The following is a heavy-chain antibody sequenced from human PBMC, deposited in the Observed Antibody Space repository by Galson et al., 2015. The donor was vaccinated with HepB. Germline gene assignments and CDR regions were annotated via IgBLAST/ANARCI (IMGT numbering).Heavy chain of an antibody. Sequence: SLRLSCAASGFTFSSYWMHWVRQAPGKGLEWVANIKQDGSEKYYVDSVKGRFTISRDNAKNSLYLQMNSLRAEDTAVYCCAREWGEHCSGGSCYYYYMDVWAKGQWSPSL. D-gene: IGHD2-15*01. CDR3: AREWGEHCSGGSCYYYYMDV. V-gene: IGHV3-7*01. CDR2: IKQDGSEK. J-gene: IGHJ6*03. CDR1: GFTFSSYW.